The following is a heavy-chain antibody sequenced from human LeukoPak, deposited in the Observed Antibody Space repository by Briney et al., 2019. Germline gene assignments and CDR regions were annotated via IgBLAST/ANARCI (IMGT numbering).Heavy chain of an antibody. V-gene: IGHV3-74*01. Sequence: SGRSLRPSCAASGFTFSNYWMHWVRHVPGKGLVWVSRINDDGRATFYADSVKGRFTISRDNAKNTLFLQINSLRAEDTAVYYCAREILAPGKTHDYWGQGTLVTVSS. CDR2: INDDGRAT. CDR3: AREILAPGKTHDY. J-gene: IGHJ4*02. CDR1: GFTFSNYW.